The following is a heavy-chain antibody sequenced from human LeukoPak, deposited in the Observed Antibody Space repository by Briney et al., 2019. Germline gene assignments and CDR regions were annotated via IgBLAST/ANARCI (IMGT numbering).Heavy chain of an antibody. V-gene: IGHV4-34*01. CDR1: GVSFDDDY. CDR2: INHSGYT. D-gene: IGHD4-17*01. Sequence: SETLSLTCAVSGVSFDDDYWSWVRQTPGKGLEWIGEINHSGYTNDSPSLKSRVTLSIDTSRKQFSLNLRSVTVADAGIYYCTRMTTWHDYWGQGTLVTVSS. CDR3: TRMTTWHDY. J-gene: IGHJ4*02.